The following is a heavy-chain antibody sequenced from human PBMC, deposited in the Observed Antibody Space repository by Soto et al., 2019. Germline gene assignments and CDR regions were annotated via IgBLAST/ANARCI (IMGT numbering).Heavy chain of an antibody. Sequence: GESLKIAGKGSGYIFSIYWIGWVLQMPGKGLEWMGITHGGDANTRYSPSFEGQVTISTDKSITTAYLQWSSLKASDTAMYYCARRGTYSSGWDYWGQGTLVTVSS. CDR2: THGGDANT. J-gene: IGHJ4*02. V-gene: IGHV5-51*01. CDR1: GYIFSIYW. CDR3: ARRGTYSSGWDY. D-gene: IGHD6-19*01.